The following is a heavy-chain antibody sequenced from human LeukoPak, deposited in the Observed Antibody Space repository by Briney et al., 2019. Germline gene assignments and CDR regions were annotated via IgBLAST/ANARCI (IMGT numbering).Heavy chain of an antibody. V-gene: IGHV4-59*01. J-gene: IGHJ4*02. D-gene: IGHD7-27*01. CDR3: ARASRGWGLGLDY. CDR1: GGSISNYY. CDR2: IYYSGST. Sequence: SETLSLTCSVSGGSISNYYWTWNRQPPGKGLEWIGYIYYSGSTNYNPSLKSRVTISVDTSKNQFSLKLSSVTAADTAVYYCARASRGWGLGLDYWGQGTLVTVSS.